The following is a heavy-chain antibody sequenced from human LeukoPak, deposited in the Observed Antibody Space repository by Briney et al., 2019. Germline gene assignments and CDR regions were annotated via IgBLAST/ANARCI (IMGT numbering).Heavy chain of an antibody. CDR3: ARVAGYCSSTSCRAGAFDI. V-gene: IGHV1-2*02. Sequence: ASVKVSCKASGYTFTGYYMHWVRQAPGQGLEWMGWINPNSGGTNYAQKFQGRVTMTRDTSISTAYMELSRLRSDDTAVYYCARVAGYCSSTSCRAGAFDIWGQGTMATVSS. CDR2: INPNSGGT. CDR1: GYTFTGYY. J-gene: IGHJ3*02. D-gene: IGHD2-2*01.